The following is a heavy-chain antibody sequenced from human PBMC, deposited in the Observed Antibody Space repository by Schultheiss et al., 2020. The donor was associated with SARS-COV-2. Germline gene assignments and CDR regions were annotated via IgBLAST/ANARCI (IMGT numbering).Heavy chain of an antibody. D-gene: IGHD6-19*01. V-gene: IGHV3-66*01. CDR1: GFTFSSYS. J-gene: IGHJ4*02. CDR3: ATAGEGGSGWYVAYYFDY. CDR2: IYSGGST. Sequence: GESLKISCAASGFTFSSYSMNWVRQAPGKGLEWVSVIYSGGSTYYADSVKGRFTISRDNSKNTLYLQMNSLRAEDTAVYYCATAGEGGSGWYVAYYFDYWGQGTLVTVSS.